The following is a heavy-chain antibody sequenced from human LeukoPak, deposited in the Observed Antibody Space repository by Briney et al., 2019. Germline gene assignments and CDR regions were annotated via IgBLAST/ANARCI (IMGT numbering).Heavy chain of an antibody. CDR1: GFTFSRYA. J-gene: IGHJ4*02. Sequence: GGSLRLSCAASGFTFSRYATSWVRQAPGKGLEWVSTFSGSGDSTYYADSVKGRFTISRDNSKNTLYLQMNSLRAEDTAVYYCAKAGSLATPTPYYFDYWGQGTLVTVSS. V-gene: IGHV3-23*01. CDR2: FSGSGDST. CDR3: AKAGSLATPTPYYFDY. D-gene: IGHD5-12*01.